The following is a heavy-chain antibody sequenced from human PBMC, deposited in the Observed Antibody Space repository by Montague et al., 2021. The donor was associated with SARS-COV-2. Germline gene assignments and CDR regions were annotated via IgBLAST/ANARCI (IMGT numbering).Heavy chain of an antibody. Sequence: SLILSCAASGFTFDYYAMHWVRQAPGKGLEWVSLISKNGDRTYYADSVKGRFTIPRDNSKNSLYLQMNSQRIEDSALYYCAKGHLEYCSGGTCYSVGMDVWGQGTTVTVSS. CDR1: GFTFDYYA. CDR2: ISKNGDRT. V-gene: IGHV3-43*02. CDR3: AKGHLEYCSGGTCYSVGMDV. D-gene: IGHD2-15*01. J-gene: IGHJ6*01.